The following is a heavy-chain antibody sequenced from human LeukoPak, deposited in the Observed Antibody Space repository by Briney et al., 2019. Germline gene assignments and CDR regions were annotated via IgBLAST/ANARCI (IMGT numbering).Heavy chain of an antibody. D-gene: IGHD6-19*01. CDR3: AKKTTSSSAAY. Sequence: GGSLRLSCAASGFTVSSNYMNWVRQAPGKGLEWVSVVDSGGSTKYADSVKGRFTISRDSSQNTLYLQMNSLRAEDTAVYYCAKKTTSSSAAYWGQGTLVTVS. CDR2: VDSGGST. CDR1: GFTVSSNY. V-gene: IGHV3-66*01. J-gene: IGHJ4*02.